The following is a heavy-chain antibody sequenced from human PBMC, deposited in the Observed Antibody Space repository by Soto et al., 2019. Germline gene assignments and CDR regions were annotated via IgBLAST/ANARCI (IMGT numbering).Heavy chain of an antibody. J-gene: IGHJ4*02. Sequence: PGGSLRLSCAASGFTFSSYGMHWVRQAPGKGLEWVAVIWYDGSNKYYADSVKGRFTISRDNSKNTLYLQMNSLRAEDTAVYYCARDSVDPAEAPFDYWGQGTLVTVSS. CDR2: IWYDGSNK. D-gene: IGHD2-15*01. CDR1: GFTFSSYG. V-gene: IGHV3-33*01. CDR3: ARDSVDPAEAPFDY.